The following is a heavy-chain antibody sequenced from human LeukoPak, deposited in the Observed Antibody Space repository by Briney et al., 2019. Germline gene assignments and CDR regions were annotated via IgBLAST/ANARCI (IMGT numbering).Heavy chain of an antibody. Sequence: SETLSLTCAVYGGSFSGYYWSWIRQPPGKGLEWIGEINHSGSTNYNPSLKSRVTISVDTSKNQFSLKLSSVTAADTAVYYCARWDYYDSSGYYLAFDYWGQGTLVTVSS. CDR3: ARWDYYDSSGYYLAFDY. D-gene: IGHD3-22*01. CDR2: INHSGST. J-gene: IGHJ4*02. CDR1: GGSFSGYY. V-gene: IGHV4-34*01.